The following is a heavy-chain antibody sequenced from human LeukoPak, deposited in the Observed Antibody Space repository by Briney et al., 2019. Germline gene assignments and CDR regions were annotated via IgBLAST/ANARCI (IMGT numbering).Heavy chain of an antibody. CDR1: GFTFSSYW. V-gene: IGHV3-7*01. Sequence: GGSLRLSCAASGFTFSSYWMSWVRQAPGKGLEWVANIKQDGSEKHYVDSVEGRFTISRDNAKNSLYLQMNSLRAEDTAVYYCAREEGIDGSGYYYVLGHWGQGTLVTVSS. CDR2: IKQDGSEK. J-gene: IGHJ4*02. CDR3: AREEGIDGSGYYYVLGH. D-gene: IGHD3-22*01.